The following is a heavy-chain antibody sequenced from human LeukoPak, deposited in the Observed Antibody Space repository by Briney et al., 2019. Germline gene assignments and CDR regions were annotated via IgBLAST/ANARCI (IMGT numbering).Heavy chain of an antibody. CDR1: GGSFSGYY. CDR2: INHSGST. J-gene: IGHJ3*02. CDR3: ARVRSVTIFGVVIIRDAFDI. D-gene: IGHD3-3*01. V-gene: IGHV4-34*01. Sequence: PSETLSLTCAVYGGSFSGYYWSWIRQPPGKGLEWIGEINHSGSTNYNPSLKRRVTISVDTSKNQFSLKLSSVTAADTAVYYCARVRSVTIFGVVIIRDAFDIWGQGTMVTVSS.